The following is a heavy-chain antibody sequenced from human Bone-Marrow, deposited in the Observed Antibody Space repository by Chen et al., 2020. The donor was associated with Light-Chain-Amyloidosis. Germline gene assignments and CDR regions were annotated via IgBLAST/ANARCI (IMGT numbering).Heavy chain of an antibody. CDR1: GFTFSDHY. J-gene: IGHJ6*02. Sequence: EVHLVESGGGLVQPGGSLRLSCAASGFTFSDHYMDWVRQAPGNGLEWVCLSRNKVNGYTTQYAASVKGRFTVSRDDSKNSLYLQMASLRTDDTAVYYCSRGGTSLTRYYSPMDVWGQGTTVTVSS. CDR3: SRGGTSLTRYYSPMDV. CDR2: SRNKVNGYTT. D-gene: IGHD3-9*01. V-gene: IGHV3-72*01.